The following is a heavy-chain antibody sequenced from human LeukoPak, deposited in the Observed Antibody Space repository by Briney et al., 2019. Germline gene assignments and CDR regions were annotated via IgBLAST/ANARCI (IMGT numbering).Heavy chain of an antibody. CDR3: AKMRDYYYYMDV. CDR1: QFTFRIYS. V-gene: IGHV3-48*01. Sequence: PGGSLRLSCEASQFTFRIYSMNWVRQAPGKGLEWISYISSASYTMYYADSVKGRFTISRDNSKNTLYLQMNSLRAEDTAVYYCAKMRDYYYYMDVWGKGATVTVSS. J-gene: IGHJ6*03. CDR2: ISSASYTM.